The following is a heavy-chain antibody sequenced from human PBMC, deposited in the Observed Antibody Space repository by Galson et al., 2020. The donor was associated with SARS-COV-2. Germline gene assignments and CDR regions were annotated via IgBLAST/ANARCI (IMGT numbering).Heavy chain of an antibody. Sequence: PGGSLRLSCAASGFTFTSYGMHWVRQAPGKGLEWVAVIWYDGSTKYYANAVRGRFTISRDDSKSTLYLQMNSLRAEDTAVYFCARVGSSQGLDFWGQGALVTVSS. V-gene: IGHV3-33*01. CDR1: GFTFTSYG. D-gene: IGHD3-10*01. CDR2: IWYDGSTK. CDR3: ARVGSSQGLDF. J-gene: IGHJ4*02.